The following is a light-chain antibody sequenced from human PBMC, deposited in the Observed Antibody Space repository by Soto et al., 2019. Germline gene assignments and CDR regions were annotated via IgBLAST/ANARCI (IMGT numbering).Light chain of an antibody. CDR1: SSDVGAYVY. J-gene: IGLJ1*01. CDR2: EVS. V-gene: IGLV2-14*01. Sequence: QSVLTQPASVSGSPGQSITISCTGTSSDVGAYVYVSWYQHHPGKAPKLIIYEVSNRPSGVSNRFSGSKSGNTASLTISGLQAEDEADYYCSSYTGSSTLYVFGIGTKVTVL. CDR3: SSYTGSSTLYV.